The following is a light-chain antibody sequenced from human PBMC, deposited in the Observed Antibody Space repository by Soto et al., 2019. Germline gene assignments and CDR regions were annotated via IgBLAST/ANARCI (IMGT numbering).Light chain of an antibody. CDR2: GAS. Sequence: EIVMTQSPATLSVSPGERATLSCRASQSVSSNLAWYQQKPGHAPRLLIYGASTRATGIPARFSGSGYGTEFTLTISSLQSEDFAVYYCQQYNNWPPWYTFGQGTKLEIK. CDR3: QQYNNWPPWYT. CDR1: QSVSSN. J-gene: IGKJ2*01. V-gene: IGKV3-15*01.